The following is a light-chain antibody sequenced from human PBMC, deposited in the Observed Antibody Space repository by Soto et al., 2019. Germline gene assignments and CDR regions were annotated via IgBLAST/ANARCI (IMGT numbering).Light chain of an antibody. J-gene: IGKJ5*01. Sequence: ESVLTQSPGTLSLSPGERATLSCRAIQSVSSNYLAWYQQKPGQAPRLLIYGASTRATGIPDRFSDSGSGTDFTLTISRLEPEDFAVYYCQQYGSSPLITFGQGTRLEIK. CDR2: GAS. CDR1: QSVSSNY. CDR3: QQYGSSPLIT. V-gene: IGKV3-20*01.